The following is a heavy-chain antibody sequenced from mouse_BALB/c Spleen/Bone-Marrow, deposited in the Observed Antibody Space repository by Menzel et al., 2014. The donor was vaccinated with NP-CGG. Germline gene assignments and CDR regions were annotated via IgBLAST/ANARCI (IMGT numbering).Heavy chain of an antibody. CDR1: GFTFSDYY. Sequence: EVQLVESGGGLVKPGGFLKLSCAASGFTFSDYYMYWVRQTPEKRLEWVATISDGGSYTDYPGSVKGRFTVSRDNAKNNLYLQMSSLKSEDTDMYFCARTYRPFALDYWGQGTSVTVSS. J-gene: IGHJ4*01. D-gene: IGHD2-14*01. V-gene: IGHV5-4*02. CDR3: ARTYRPFALDY. CDR2: ISDGGSYT.